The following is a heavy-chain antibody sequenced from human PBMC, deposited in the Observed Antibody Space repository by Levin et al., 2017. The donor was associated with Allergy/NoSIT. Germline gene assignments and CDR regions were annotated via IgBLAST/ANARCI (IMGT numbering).Heavy chain of an antibody. D-gene: IGHD2-15*01. J-gene: IGHJ6*02. CDR3: ARGDSVALTAYAMDV. CDR1: GFTFSIHG. Sequence: PGESLKISCAASGFTFSIHGLHWVRQAPGKGLEWVAVISYDGTHKFYADSVKGRFTISRDNSKNTLYLQMNSLRAEDTAVYYCARGDSVALTAYAMDVWGQGTRVTVSS. V-gene: IGHV3-30*04. CDR2: ISYDGTHK.